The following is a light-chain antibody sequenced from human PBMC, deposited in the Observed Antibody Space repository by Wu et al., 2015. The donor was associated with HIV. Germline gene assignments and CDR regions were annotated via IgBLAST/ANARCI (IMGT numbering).Light chain of an antibody. V-gene: IGKV1-5*03. Sequence: DIQMTQSPSTLSASVGDRVTITCRASQSINSWLAWHQQKPGKAPNLLIYKASTLETAVPSRFSGSGSGTEFTLTISSLQPEDFATYHCQQYSSYPYSFGQGTKLEIK. CDR3: QQYSSYPYS. J-gene: IGKJ2*03. CDR2: KAS. CDR1: QSINSW.